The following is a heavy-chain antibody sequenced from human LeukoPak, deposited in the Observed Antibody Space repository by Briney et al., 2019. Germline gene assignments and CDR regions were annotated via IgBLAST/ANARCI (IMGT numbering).Heavy chain of an antibody. CDR2: IYTSGST. V-gene: IGHV4-4*07. CDR1: GGSISSYY. J-gene: IGHJ4*02. CDR3: ARGITIIGVVDY. Sequence: SETLSLTCTVSGGSISSYYWSWLRQPAGKGLEWLGRIYTSGSTNYSPSLKSRVTMSVDTSKSQFALKLSSVTAADTAVYYCARGITIIGVVDYWGQGTLVTVSS. D-gene: IGHD3-3*01.